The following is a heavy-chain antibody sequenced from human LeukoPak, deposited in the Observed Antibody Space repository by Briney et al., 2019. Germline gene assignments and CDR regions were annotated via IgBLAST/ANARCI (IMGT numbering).Heavy chain of an antibody. J-gene: IGHJ4*02. D-gene: IGHD3-3*01. V-gene: IGHV4-34*01. CDR3: ARRPFWSGYYSDY. Sequence: SETLSLTCAVYGGSFSGYYWSWIRQPPGKGLEWIGEINHSGSTNYNPSLKSRVTISVDTSKNQFSLKLSSVTAADTAVYYCARRPFWSGYYSDYWGQGTLVTVSS. CDR1: GGSFSGYY. CDR2: INHSGST.